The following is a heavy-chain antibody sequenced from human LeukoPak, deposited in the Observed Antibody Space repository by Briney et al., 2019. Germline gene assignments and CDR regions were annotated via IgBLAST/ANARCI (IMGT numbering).Heavy chain of an antibody. CDR3: ARLRTTQTYYFDY. V-gene: IGHV4-4*02. CDR1: GGSISSDNW. J-gene: IGHJ4*02. CDR2: IYHTGST. Sequence: PSGTLSLTCAVSGGSISSDNWWSWVRQPPGKGLEWIGEIYHTGSTNYNPSLKSRVTISVDKSKNQFSLNLSSVTAADTAVYYCARLRTTQTYYFDYWGQGTLVTVSS. D-gene: IGHD4-11*01.